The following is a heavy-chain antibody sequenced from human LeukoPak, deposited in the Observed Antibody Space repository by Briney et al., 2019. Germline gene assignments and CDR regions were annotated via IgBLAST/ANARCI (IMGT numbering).Heavy chain of an antibody. D-gene: IGHD6-6*01. CDR1: GGSISSYY. Sequence: SETLSLTCTVSGGSISSYYWSWIRQPPGKGLEWIEYIYTSGSTNYNPSLKSRVTISVDTSKNQFSLKLSSVTAADTAVYYCASYYSSSSYFDYWGQGTLVTVSS. V-gene: IGHV4-4*09. CDR2: IYTSGST. J-gene: IGHJ4*02. CDR3: ASYYSSSSYFDY.